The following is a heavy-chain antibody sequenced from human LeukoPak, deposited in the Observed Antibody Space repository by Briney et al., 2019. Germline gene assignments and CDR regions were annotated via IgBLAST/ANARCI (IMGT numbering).Heavy chain of an antibody. CDR2: ISSSSSYI. V-gene: IGHV3-21*01. D-gene: IGHD2-8*01. CDR1: GFTFSSYS. CDR3: ARRDIVLMVYPDY. J-gene: IGHJ4*02. Sequence: PGGSLRLSCAVSGFTFSSYSMNWVRQAPGKGLEWVSSISSSSSYIYYADSVKGRFTISRDNAKNSLYLQMNSLRAEDTAVYYCARRDIVLMVYPDYWGQGTLVTVSS.